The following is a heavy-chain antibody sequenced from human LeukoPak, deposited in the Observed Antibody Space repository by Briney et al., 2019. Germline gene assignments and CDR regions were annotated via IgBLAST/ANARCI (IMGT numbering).Heavy chain of an antibody. CDR3: AKNYYGMDV. CDR1: GFTFSTYW. Sequence: GGSLRLSCAASGFTFSTYWMAWVRQAPGKGLEWVADIKEDGSKKYYVDSVKGRFTISRDNSKNTLYLQMNSLRAEDTAVYYCAKNYYGMDVWGQGTTVTVSS. CDR2: IKEDGSKK. J-gene: IGHJ6*02. V-gene: IGHV3-7*02.